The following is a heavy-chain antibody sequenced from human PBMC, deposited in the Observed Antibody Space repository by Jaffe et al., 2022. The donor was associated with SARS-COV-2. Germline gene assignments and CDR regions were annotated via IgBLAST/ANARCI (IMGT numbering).Heavy chain of an antibody. CDR3: ARDFIPARKLNSSGYRGCAFDI. Sequence: QVQLQESGPGLVKPSETLSLTCTVSGGSISSYYWSWIRQPPGKGLEWIGYIYYSGSTNYNPSLKSRVTISVDTSKNQFSLKLSSVTAADTAVYYCARDFIPARKLNSSGYRGCAFDIWGQGTMVTVSS. J-gene: IGHJ3*02. V-gene: IGHV4-59*01. CDR2: IYYSGST. D-gene: IGHD3-22*01. CDR1: GGSISSYY.